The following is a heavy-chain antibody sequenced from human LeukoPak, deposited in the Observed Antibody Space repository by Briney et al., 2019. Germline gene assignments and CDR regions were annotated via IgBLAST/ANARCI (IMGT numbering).Heavy chain of an antibody. V-gene: IGHV1-3*01. J-gene: IGHJ4*02. Sequence: ASVTVSFKASGYTFTSYAMHWVRQAPGQRLEWMGWINAGNGNTKCSQKFQGRVTITRDTSASTAYMELSSLRSDDTAVYYCARGPPNWGYDYWGPGTLVTVSS. CDR3: ARGPPNWGYDY. CDR2: INAGNGNT. D-gene: IGHD7-27*01. CDR1: GYTFTSYA.